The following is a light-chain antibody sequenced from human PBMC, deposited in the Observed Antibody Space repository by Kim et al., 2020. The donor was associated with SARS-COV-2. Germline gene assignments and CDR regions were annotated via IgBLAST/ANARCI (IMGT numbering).Light chain of an antibody. CDR3: QSYDSSLTSV. J-gene: IGLJ1*01. Sequence: QSVLTQPPSVSGAPGQRVTISCTGSSSNIGAGYDVHWYQQLPGTAPKLIIYDSSNRPSGVPDRFSGSKSDTSASLAITGLQTEDEADYYCQSYDSSLTSVFGTGTKVTVL. CDR2: DSS. V-gene: IGLV1-40*01. CDR1: SSNIGAGYD.